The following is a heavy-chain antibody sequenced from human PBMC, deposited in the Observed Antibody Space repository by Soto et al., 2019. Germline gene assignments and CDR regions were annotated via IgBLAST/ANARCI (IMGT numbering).Heavy chain of an antibody. V-gene: IGHV3-23*01. CDR3: AGCSSTSCYTGYYYYYYGMDV. D-gene: IGHD2-2*02. CDR1: GFTFSSYA. CDR2: ISGSGGST. J-gene: IGHJ6*02. Sequence: GGSLRLSCAASGFTFSSYAMSWVRQAPGKGLEWVSAISGSGGSTYYADSVKGRFTISRDNSKNTLYLQMNSLRAEDTAVYYCAGCSSTSCYTGYYYYYYGMDVWGQGTTVTVSS.